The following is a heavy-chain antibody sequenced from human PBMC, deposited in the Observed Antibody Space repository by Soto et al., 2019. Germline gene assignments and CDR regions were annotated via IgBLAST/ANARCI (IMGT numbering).Heavy chain of an antibody. CDR3: AGLRGYAGSPIDY. Sequence: SETLSLTXTVSGGSIISGYWSWIRQPPGKGLEWIGYISHSGNTNYNPSVKSRVTLSVDTPKNQFSLRLSSVTTADTAVYYCAGLRGYAGSPIDYWGQGTLVTVSS. CDR1: GGSIISGY. V-gene: IGHV4-59*01. CDR2: ISHSGNT. D-gene: IGHD2-15*01. J-gene: IGHJ4*02.